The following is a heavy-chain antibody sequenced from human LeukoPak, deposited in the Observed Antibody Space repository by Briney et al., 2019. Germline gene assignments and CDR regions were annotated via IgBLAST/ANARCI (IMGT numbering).Heavy chain of an antibody. D-gene: IGHD1-1*01. CDR1: GGTFSSYA. CDR3: AREAERDLYYFDY. J-gene: IGHJ4*02. Sequence: SVKVSCKASGGTFSSYAISWVRQASGQGLEWMGGIIPIFGTANYAQKFQGRVTITADESTSTAYMELSSLRSEDTAVYYCAREAERDLYYFDYWGQGTLVTVSS. CDR2: IIPIFGTA. V-gene: IGHV1-69*01.